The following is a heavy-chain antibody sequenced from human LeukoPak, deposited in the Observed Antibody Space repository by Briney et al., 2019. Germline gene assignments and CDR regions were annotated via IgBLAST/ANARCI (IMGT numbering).Heavy chain of an antibody. Sequence: GGSLRLSCAASGFSVSSTYMSWVRQAPGKGLEWVSIIYSDGSTYYADSAKGRFTISRDNSQNTLSLQMNSLRAEDTAVYYCARDPAAGRLRDWGQGTLVTVSS. CDR2: IYSDGST. V-gene: IGHV3-53*01. D-gene: IGHD1-14*01. CDR1: GFSVSSTY. J-gene: IGHJ4*02. CDR3: ARDPAAGRLRD.